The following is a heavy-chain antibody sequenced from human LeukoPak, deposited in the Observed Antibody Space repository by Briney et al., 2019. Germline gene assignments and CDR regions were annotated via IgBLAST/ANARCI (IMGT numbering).Heavy chain of an antibody. CDR2: IYTSGST. J-gene: IGHJ5*02. D-gene: IGHD6-13*01. Sequence: SETLSLACTVSGGSISSGDYYWSWIRQPAGKGLEWIGRIYTSGSTNYNPSPKSRVTISVDTSKNQFSLKLSSVTAADTAVYYCARDLLGAYSSSWRGWFDPWGQGTLVTVSS. V-gene: IGHV4-61*02. CDR3: ARDLLGAYSSSWRGWFDP. CDR1: GGSISSGDYY.